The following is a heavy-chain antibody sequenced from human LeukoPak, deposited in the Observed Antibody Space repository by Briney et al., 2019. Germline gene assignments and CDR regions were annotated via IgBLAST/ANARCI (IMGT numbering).Heavy chain of an antibody. CDR3: ARHANNGYSTDWFDP. D-gene: IGHD5-12*01. V-gene: IGHV4-59*08. J-gene: IGHJ5*02. CDR2: IHYSGST. Sequence: SETLSLTCTVSGGSISGYYWSWIRQPPGKGLECIGYIHYSGSTNYNPSLKSRVTISVDTSKNQFSLKLSSVTAAATAVYYCARHANNGYSTDWFDPWGQGTLVTVSS. CDR1: GGSISGYY.